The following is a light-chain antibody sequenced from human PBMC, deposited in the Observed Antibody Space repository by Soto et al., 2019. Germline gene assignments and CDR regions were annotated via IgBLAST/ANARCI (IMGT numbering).Light chain of an antibody. CDR2: GAS. Sequence: EIVLTQSPGTLSLSPGERATLSCRASQSVSRSYLAWYQQKPGQAPRVLIYGASSRATGIPDRFSGSGSGTDFTLTSSRLEPEDFAVYYCQQYGSSPPITFGQGTRLEIK. CDR1: QSVSRSY. J-gene: IGKJ5*01. CDR3: QQYGSSPPIT. V-gene: IGKV3-20*01.